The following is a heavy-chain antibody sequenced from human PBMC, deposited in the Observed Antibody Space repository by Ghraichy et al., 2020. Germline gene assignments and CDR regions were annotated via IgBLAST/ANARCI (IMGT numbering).Heavy chain of an antibody. J-gene: IGHJ6*02. V-gene: IGHV7-4-1*02. D-gene: IGHD4-11*01. Sequence: ASVKVSCKASGYIFVSYAIHWVRQVPGQGPEWMGWINTNTGKSTFAQGFTGRFVLSVDTSASTTYLEINNLEAEDTAMYYCARAGILRARDIDYIYHYGMDVWGQGTTVIVSS. CDR3: ARAGILRARDIDYIYHYGMDV. CDR2: INTNTGKS. CDR1: GYIFVSYA.